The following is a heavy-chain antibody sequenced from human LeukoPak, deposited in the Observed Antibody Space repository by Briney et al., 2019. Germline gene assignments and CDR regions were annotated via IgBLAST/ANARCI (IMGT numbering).Heavy chain of an antibody. Sequence: GGSLRLSRAASGFTFSSYSMNWVRQAPGKGLEWVSSISSSSSYIYYADSVKGRFTISRDNAKNSLYLQMNSLRAEDTAVYYCARDLAPTGIAAAGTNWFDPWGQGTLVTVSS. CDR1: GFTFSSYS. J-gene: IGHJ5*02. D-gene: IGHD6-13*01. V-gene: IGHV3-21*01. CDR2: ISSSSSYI. CDR3: ARDLAPTGIAAAGTNWFDP.